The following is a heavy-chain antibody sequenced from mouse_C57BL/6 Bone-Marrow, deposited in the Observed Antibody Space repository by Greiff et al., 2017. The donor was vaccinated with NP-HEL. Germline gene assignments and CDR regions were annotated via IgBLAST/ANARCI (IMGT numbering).Heavy chain of an antibody. CDR3: ARPYYGNYWFAY. J-gene: IGHJ3*01. Sequence: EVQLVESGGDLVKPGGSLKLSCAASGFTFSSYGMSWVRQTPDKRLEWVATISSGGSYTYYPDSVKGRFTISRDNAKNTLYLQMSSLKSEDTAMYYCARPYYGNYWFAYWGQGTLVTVSA. D-gene: IGHD2-10*01. V-gene: IGHV5-6*01. CDR2: ISSGGSYT. CDR1: GFTFSSYG.